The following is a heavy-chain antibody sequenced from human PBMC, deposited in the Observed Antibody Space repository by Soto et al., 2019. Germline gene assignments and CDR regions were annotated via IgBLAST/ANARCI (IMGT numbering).Heavy chain of an antibody. Sequence: EVQLVESGGGLVKPGGSLRLSCAASGFTFSSYSMNWVRQAPGKGLEWVSSISSSSSYIYYADSVKGRFTISRDNAKNSLYPQMNSLRAEDTAVYYCARVLWGYFDYWGQGTLVTVSS. CDR2: ISSSSSYI. V-gene: IGHV3-21*01. J-gene: IGHJ4*02. CDR1: GFTFSSYS. D-gene: IGHD2-8*02. CDR3: ARVLWGYFDY.